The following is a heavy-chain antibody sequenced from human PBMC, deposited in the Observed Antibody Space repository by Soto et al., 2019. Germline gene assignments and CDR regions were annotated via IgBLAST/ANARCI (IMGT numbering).Heavy chain of an antibody. CDR3: TSDTFGHRDT. V-gene: IGHV3-74*01. J-gene: IGHJ5*02. Sequence: MQLVESGGGAVQPGGSLRLSCAASGFPFSHYWMHWVRQTPGKGLVWVSRINPAGTITNYADSVEGRFTISRDNADSAWFLKMNSLGAEDMAIYYCTSDTFGHRDTWAQGNLVTVPS. CDR2: INPAGTIT. CDR1: GFPFSHYW. D-gene: IGHD3-16*01.